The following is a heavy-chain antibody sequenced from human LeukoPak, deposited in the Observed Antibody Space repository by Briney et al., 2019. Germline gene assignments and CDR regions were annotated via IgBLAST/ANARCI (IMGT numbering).Heavy chain of an antibody. J-gene: IGHJ4*02. D-gene: IGHD3-22*01. CDR3: ARMAAYYYDSSGHLNYFDY. V-gene: IGHV3-20*04. CDR1: GFTFDDYG. Sequence: GGSLRLSCAASGFTFDDYGMGWVRQAPGKGLEWDSGINWNGGRTGYADSVKGRFTISRDNAKNSLYLQMNSLRAEDTALYYCARMAAYYYDSSGHLNYFDYWGQGTLVTVSS. CDR2: INWNGGRT.